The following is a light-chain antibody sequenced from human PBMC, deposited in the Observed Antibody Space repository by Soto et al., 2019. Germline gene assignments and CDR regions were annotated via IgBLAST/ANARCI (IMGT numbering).Light chain of an antibody. CDR2: GAS. CDR1: QSVSSN. Sequence: EIVMTQSPATLSVSPGERATLSCRASQSVSSNLAWYQQKPGQAPRLAMYGASRRATAIPDRCRGCGSGTDFILPISRLEPEDFAVYYCQQYGSSPTTFGQGTKVDIK. J-gene: IGKJ1*01. V-gene: IGKV3-20*01. CDR3: QQYGSSPTT.